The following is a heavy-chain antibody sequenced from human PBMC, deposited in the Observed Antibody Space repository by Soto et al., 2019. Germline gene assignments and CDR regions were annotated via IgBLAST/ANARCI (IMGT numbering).Heavy chain of an antibody. CDR2: IYHSGIT. Sequence: SETLSLTCAVFGGSVSSETHFWSWIRQPPGKGLEWIGYIYHSGITNSNPSLKGRLTISVDKSTNHFSLSLASVTAADTAIYYCESEDMSGPYYFDSWGQGTRVTVSS. J-gene: IGHJ4*02. V-gene: IGHV4-61*03. CDR1: GGSVSSETHF. D-gene: IGHD1-26*01. CDR3: ESEDMSGPYYFDS.